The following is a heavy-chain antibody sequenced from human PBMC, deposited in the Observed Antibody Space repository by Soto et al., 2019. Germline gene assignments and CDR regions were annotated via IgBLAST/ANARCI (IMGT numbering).Heavy chain of an antibody. CDR1: GGSISSYY. CDR2: IYYSGST. CDR3: ARVKYSSYPAYHYYGMDV. J-gene: IGHJ6*02. D-gene: IGHD6-6*01. V-gene: IGHV4-59*01. Sequence: SETLSLTCTVSGGSISSYYWSWIRQPPGKGLEWIGYIYYSGSTNYNPSLKSRVTISVDTSKNQFSLKLSSVTAADTAVYYCARVKYSSYPAYHYYGMDVWGQGTTVTVSS.